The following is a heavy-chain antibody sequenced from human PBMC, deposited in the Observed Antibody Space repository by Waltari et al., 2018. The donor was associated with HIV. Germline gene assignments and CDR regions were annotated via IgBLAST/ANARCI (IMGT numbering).Heavy chain of an antibody. V-gene: IGHV4-34*01. D-gene: IGHD2-8*01. J-gene: IGHJ4*02. Sequence: QVKLHQWGAGLLKPSETLSLTCAVEGGSFSGNYWTWIRQPPGKGLEWIGEINHAGITNYNPSVKSRVTMSVDTSMNQFSLKLTSVTAADTALYYCARRAPMAYFDYWGQGSLVTVSS. CDR1: GGSFSGNY. CDR3: ARRAPMAYFDY. CDR2: INHAGIT.